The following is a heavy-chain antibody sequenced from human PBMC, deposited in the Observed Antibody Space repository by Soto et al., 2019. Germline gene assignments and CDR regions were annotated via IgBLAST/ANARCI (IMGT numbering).Heavy chain of an antibody. V-gene: IGHV4-34*01. J-gene: IGHJ6*02. Sequence: PSETLSLTCAVYGGSFSGYYWSWIRQPPGKGLEWIGEINHSGSTNYNPSLKSRVTISVETSKNQFSLKLSSVTAADTAVYYCARHGMRFGYYYYYGMDVWGQGTTVTVSS. D-gene: IGHD3-10*01. CDR3: ARHGMRFGYYYYYGMDV. CDR2: INHSGST. CDR1: GGSFSGYY.